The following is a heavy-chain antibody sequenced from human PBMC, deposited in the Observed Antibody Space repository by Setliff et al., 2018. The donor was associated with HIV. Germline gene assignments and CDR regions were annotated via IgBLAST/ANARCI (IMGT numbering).Heavy chain of an antibody. CDR1: GFTFRSYW. J-gene: IGHJ4*02. D-gene: IGHD6-13*01. CDR3: ARSRAAGFDY. Sequence: PGGSLRLSCAASGFTFRSYWMYWVRQPPGKGLVWVSRINIDGGSTNYADSVKGRFTISRDNAKNTLHLQMNGLSAEDTAVYYCARSRAAGFDYWGQGTLVTVSS. V-gene: IGHV3-74*01. CDR2: INIDGGST.